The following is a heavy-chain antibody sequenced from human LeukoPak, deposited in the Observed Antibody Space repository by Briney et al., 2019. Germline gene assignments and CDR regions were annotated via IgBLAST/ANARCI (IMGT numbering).Heavy chain of an antibody. CDR1: GYTFTSYD. J-gene: IGHJ5*02. Sequence: GASVKVSCKASGYTFTSYDINWVRQATGQGLEWMGWINPKSGGTNYAQKFRGRVTMTRDTSISTAYMELSRLRSDDTAVYYCARDRIMIMFGGVSWFDPWGQGTLVSVSS. CDR2: INPKSGGT. D-gene: IGHD3-16*01. CDR3: ARDRIMIMFGGVSWFDP. V-gene: IGHV1-2*02.